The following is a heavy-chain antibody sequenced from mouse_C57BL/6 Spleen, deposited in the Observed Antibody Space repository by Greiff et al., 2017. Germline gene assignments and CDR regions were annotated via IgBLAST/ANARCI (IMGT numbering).Heavy chain of an antibody. J-gene: IGHJ4*01. CDR1: GYTFTGYW. Sequence: QVQLQQSGAELMKPGASVKLSCKATGYTFTGYWIEWVKQRPGHGLEWIGEILPGSGSTNYNEKFKGKATFTADTSSNTAYMQLSSLTTEYSAIYYCARSRDYYDYDGYYAMDYWGQGTSVTVSS. CDR3: ARSRDYYDYDGYYAMDY. D-gene: IGHD2-4*01. V-gene: IGHV1-9*01. CDR2: ILPGSGST.